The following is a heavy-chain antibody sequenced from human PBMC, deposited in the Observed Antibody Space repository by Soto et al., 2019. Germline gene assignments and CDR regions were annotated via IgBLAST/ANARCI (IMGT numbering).Heavy chain of an antibody. CDR2: ITSNGGNT. Sequence: EVQLVESGGGLVQPGGSLRLSCAASGFTFSSYAMNWVRQAPGEGLEYVSAITSNGGNTDYASSVKGRFIISRDNSKNTLYLQMGSLRAEDMAVYYCARRIPFGYGMDVWGQGTTVTVSS. D-gene: IGHD2-21*01. CDR1: GFTFSSYA. CDR3: ARRIPFGYGMDV. V-gene: IGHV3-64*01. J-gene: IGHJ6*02.